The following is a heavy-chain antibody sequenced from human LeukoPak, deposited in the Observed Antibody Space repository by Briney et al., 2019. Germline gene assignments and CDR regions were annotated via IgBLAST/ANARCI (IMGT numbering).Heavy chain of an antibody. CDR3: ARDGDDYYDSSGYYRDYYYGMDV. CDR2: INPNSGGT. J-gene: IGHJ6*02. V-gene: IGHV1-2*06. D-gene: IGHD3-22*01. Sequence: GASVKVSCKASGYTFTVYYIHWVRQAPGQGLEWMGRINPNSGGTNYAQKFQGRVTMTRDTSTSTVYMELSSLRSEDTAVYYCARDGDDYYDSSGYYRDYYYGMDVWGQGTTVTVSS. CDR1: GYTFTVYY.